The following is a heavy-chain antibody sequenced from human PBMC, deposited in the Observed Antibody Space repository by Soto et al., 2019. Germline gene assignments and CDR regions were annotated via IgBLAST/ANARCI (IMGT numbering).Heavy chain of an antibody. CDR2: IYYSGST. D-gene: IGHD7-27*01. V-gene: IGHV4-39*01. CDR1: GGSISSSSYY. Sequence: SETLSLTCTVSGGSISSSSYYWGWIRQPPGKGLEWIGSIYYSGSTYYNPSLKSRVTISVDTSKNQFSLKLSSVTAADTAVYYCARPQLGTNWYFDLWGRGTLVTVSS. CDR3: ARPQLGTNWYFDL. J-gene: IGHJ2*01.